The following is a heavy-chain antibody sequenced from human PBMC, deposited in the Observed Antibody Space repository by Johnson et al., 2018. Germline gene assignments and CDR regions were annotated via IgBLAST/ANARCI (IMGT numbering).Heavy chain of an antibody. CDR1: GESFSGYY. CDR2: INHRGRT. V-gene: IGHV4-34*01. D-gene: IGHD2-2*01. Sequence: QVQPQQWGAGLLKPSETXSLTCAVYGESFSGYYWSWIRQPPGKGLEWIGEINHRGRTNYNPSLKSRVTISVDSSKNQFSLKLSSVTAADTAVYYCARGVYCSRTSCFRGMDVLGQGTTVTVSS. J-gene: IGHJ6*02. CDR3: ARGVYCSRTSCFRGMDV.